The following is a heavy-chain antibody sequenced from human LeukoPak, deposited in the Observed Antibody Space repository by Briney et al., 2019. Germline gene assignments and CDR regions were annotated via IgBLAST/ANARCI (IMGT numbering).Heavy chain of an antibody. CDR3: ARDHPFYYGSGISWFDP. D-gene: IGHD3-10*01. J-gene: IGHJ5*02. V-gene: IGHV4-59*12. CDR2: IYYDGST. CDR1: GGSISNYY. Sequence: PSETLSLTCTVSGGSISNYYWSWIRQPPGKGLEWIGYIYYDGSTNYNPSLKSRVTISVDTSKNQFSLKLSSVTAADTAVYFCARDHPFYYGSGISWFDPWGQGTLVTVSS.